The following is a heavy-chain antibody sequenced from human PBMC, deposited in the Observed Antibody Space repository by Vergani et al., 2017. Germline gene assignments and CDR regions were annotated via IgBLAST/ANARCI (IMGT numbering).Heavy chain of an antibody. CDR3: ARVAWYYGAGRPYGMDI. CDR1: GFTFNGYW. J-gene: IGHJ6*02. CDR2: INQDGSER. D-gene: IGHD3-10*01. V-gene: IGHV3-7*01. Sequence: ERKLVESGGGLVRPGGSLRLSCEVSGFTFNGYWMNWVRQAPGKGLEWVANINQDGSERDYVDCVKGRFTISRDNAKNSLYLQMNGLRPDNTAVYYCARVAWYYGAGRPYGMDIWGQGTTVSVSS.